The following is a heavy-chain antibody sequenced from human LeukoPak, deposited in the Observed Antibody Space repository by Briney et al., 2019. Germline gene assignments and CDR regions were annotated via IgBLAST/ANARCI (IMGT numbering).Heavy chain of an antibody. D-gene: IGHD3-3*01. Sequence: GGSLRLSCAAPGVNFDAYAMHWVRQVPGRGLEWVSGVSWDSTMMAYADSVKGRFTISRDNAKNSRYLQMTSLRPEDTAVYYCSRSPDFWSALDFWGQGTLVAVSS. V-gene: IGHV3-9*01. CDR2: VSWDSTMM. CDR3: SRSPDFWSALDF. J-gene: IGHJ4*02. CDR1: GVNFDAYA.